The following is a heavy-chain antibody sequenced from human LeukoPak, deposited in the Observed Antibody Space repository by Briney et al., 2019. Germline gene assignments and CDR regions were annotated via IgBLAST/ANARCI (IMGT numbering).Heavy chain of an antibody. CDR3: ARGTVYSGYDWGYYYYMDV. CDR2: INSDGSST. D-gene: IGHD5-12*01. J-gene: IGHJ6*03. CDR1: GFTFSSYW. Sequence: GGSLRLSCAASGFTFSSYWMHWVRQAPGKGLVWVSRINSDGSSTSYADSVKGRFTISRDNAKNTLYLQMNSLRAEDTAVYYCARGTVYSGYDWGYYYYMDVWDKGTTVTVSS. V-gene: IGHV3-74*01.